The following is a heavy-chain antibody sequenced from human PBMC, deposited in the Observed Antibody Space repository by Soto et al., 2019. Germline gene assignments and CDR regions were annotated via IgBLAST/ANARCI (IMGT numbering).Heavy chain of an antibody. Sequence: SETLSLTCTVSGDSISRSPYYWGWIRQPPGKGLDWIGSIYYTGITYYNPSFESRITISADSSKNQFSLRLTSVNAADTAVYYCARQGSSFRPPRPNWFDPWGQGTLVTVS. J-gene: IGHJ5*02. V-gene: IGHV4-39*01. D-gene: IGHD6-6*01. CDR3: ARQGSSFRPPRPNWFDP. CDR1: GDSISRSPYY. CDR2: IYYTGIT.